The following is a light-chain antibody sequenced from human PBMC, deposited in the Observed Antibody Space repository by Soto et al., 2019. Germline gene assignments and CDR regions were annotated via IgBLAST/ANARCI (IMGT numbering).Light chain of an antibody. V-gene: IGLV2-14*02. CDR1: SSDVGSHDL. CDR2: DVS. CDR3: SSFTSTTTYV. Sequence: QSVLTQPASVSRSPGQSIAISSTGTSSDVGSHDLVSWYQQQSGKVPKLIIYDVSSRPSGVSNRFSGSKSGNTASLTISGLQAEDEADYYCSSFTSTTTYVFGTGTKVTVL. J-gene: IGLJ1*01.